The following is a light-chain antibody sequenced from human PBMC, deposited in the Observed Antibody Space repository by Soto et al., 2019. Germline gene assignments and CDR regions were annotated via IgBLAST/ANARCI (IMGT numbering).Light chain of an antibody. CDR2: EVS. CDR3: SSYAGRNNWV. V-gene: IGLV2-8*01. J-gene: IGLJ3*02. Sequence: QSALTQPHSASGSPGQSVTISCTGTSSDVGGYNYVSWYQQHPGKAPKLMIYEVSKRPSGVADRFSGSKSGNTASLTVSGLQAEDEADYYCSSYAGRNNWVFGGGTKVTVL. CDR1: SSDVGGYNY.